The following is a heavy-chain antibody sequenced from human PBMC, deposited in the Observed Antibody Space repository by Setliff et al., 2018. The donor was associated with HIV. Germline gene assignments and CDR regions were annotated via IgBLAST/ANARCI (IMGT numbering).Heavy chain of an antibody. D-gene: IGHD2-15*01. Sequence: PGGSLRLSCAASGFTFDVSGMTWVRQAPGKGLEWVSSINWSGGSTGYADSVKSRFTISRDNAKKSLYLQMNSLRAEDTAVYFCTRDPSYCSGGSGNCCSFGDGMDVWGQGTTVTVSS. CDR3: TRDPSYCSGGSGNCCSFGDGMDV. CDR2: INWSGGST. CDR1: GFTFDVSG. J-gene: IGHJ6*02. V-gene: IGHV3-20*04.